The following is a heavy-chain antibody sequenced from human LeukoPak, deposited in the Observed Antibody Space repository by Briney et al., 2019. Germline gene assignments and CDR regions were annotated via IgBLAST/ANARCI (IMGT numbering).Heavy chain of an antibody. V-gene: IGHV3-53*01. J-gene: IGHJ4*02. CDR2: FYSGGSR. CDR3: ARANHPTYYDSSGYYQDY. Sequence: GGSLRLSCAASGFTVSSNYMSWVRQAPGKGLEWVSVFYSGGSRYYADSVKGRLTISRDNAKNTLYLQMNSLRAEDTGVYYCARANHPTYYDSSGYYQDYWGQGTLVTVSS. D-gene: IGHD3-22*01. CDR1: GFTVSSNY.